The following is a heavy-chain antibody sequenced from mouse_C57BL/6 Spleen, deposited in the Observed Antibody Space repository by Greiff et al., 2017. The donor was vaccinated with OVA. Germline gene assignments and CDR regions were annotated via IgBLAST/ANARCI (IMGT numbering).Heavy chain of an antibody. Sequence: VQLQQSGAELVRPGASVTLSCKASGYTFTDYEMHWVKQTPVHGLEWIGAIDPETGGTAYNQKFKGKAILTADKSSSTAYMELRSLTSEDSAVDYCTRWGLRRGWYFDVWGTGTTVTVSS. J-gene: IGHJ1*03. CDR2: IDPETGGT. CDR1: GYTFTDYE. D-gene: IGHD2-4*01. V-gene: IGHV1-15*01. CDR3: TRWGLRRGWYFDV.